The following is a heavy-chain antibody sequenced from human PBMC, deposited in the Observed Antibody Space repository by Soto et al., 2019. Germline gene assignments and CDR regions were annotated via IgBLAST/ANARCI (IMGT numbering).Heavy chain of an antibody. D-gene: IGHD2-21*01. CDR3: ARDTVEGDT. Sequence: GGSLRLSCAASGFTFSSYAMHWVRQAPGKGLEWVAVISYDGSNKYYADSVKGRFTISRDNSKNTLYLQMNSLRAEDTAVYYCARDTVEGDTWGQGPLVTVSS. CDR1: GFTFSSYA. V-gene: IGHV3-30-3*01. J-gene: IGHJ4*02. CDR2: ISYDGSNK.